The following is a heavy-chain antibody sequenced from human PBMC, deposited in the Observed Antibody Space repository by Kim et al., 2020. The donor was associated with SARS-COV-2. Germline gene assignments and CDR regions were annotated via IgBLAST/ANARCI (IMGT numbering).Heavy chain of an antibody. Sequence: GGSLRLSCAASGFTFSSYGMHWVRQAPGKGLEWVAVISYDGSNKYYADSVKGRFTISRDNSKNTLYLQMNSLRAEDTAVYYCAKVIEDGDYWGQGTLVTVSS. CDR3: AKVIEDGDY. CDR2: ISYDGSNK. CDR1: GFTFSSYG. V-gene: IGHV3-30*18. D-gene: IGHD3-16*02. J-gene: IGHJ4*02.